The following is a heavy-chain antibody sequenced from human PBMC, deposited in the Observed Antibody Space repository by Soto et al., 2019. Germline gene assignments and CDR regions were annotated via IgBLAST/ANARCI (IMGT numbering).Heavy chain of an antibody. CDR1: GFTFSSYA. J-gene: IGHJ4*02. V-gene: IGHV3-23*01. Sequence: EVQLLESGGGLVQPGGSLRLSCAASGFTFSSYAMNWVRQAPGKGLEWVSVVSGSGDSTYYADSVKGRFTISRDNSKNTLYLQMNSLRAEDTAVYYCASRSSGWYFDYWGQGILITVSS. D-gene: IGHD6-19*01. CDR2: VSGSGDST. CDR3: ASRSSGWYFDY.